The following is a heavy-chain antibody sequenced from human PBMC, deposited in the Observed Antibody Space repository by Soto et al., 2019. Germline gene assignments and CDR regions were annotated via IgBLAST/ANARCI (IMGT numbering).Heavy chain of an antibody. CDR1: GGSFSGYY. CDR3: ARGRKRAYYYDSSGYYRY. V-gene: IGHV4-34*01. D-gene: IGHD3-22*01. CDR2: INHSGST. J-gene: IGHJ4*02. Sequence: SETLSLTCAVYGGSFSGYYWSWIRQPPGKGLEWIGEINHSGSTNYNPSLKSRVTISVDTSKNQFSLKLSSVTAADTAVYYCARGRKRAYYYDSSGYYRYWGQGTLVTVS.